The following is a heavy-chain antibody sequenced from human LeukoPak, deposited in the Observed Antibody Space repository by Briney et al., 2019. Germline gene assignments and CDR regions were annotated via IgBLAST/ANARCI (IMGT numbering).Heavy chain of an antibody. D-gene: IGHD6-13*01. CDR1: GFTFSSYW. V-gene: IGHV3-74*01. CDR2: INSDGSST. CDR3: ASGGPRSSSTWTDG. J-gene: IGHJ4*02. Sequence: GGSLRLSCAASGFTFSSYWMHWVRQAPGKGLVWVSRINSDGSSTNYADSVKGRFTISRDNAKNTLYLQMNCLRAEDTAVYYCASGGPRSSSTWTDGWGQGALVTVSS.